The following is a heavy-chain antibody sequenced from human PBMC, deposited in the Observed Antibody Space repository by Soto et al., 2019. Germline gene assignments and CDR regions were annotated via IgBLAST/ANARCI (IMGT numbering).Heavy chain of an antibody. D-gene: IGHD5-12*01. J-gene: IGHJ4*02. Sequence: GSLRLSCAASGFTFSGYAMSWIRQPPGKGLEWLGEINHSGSTNSNPSLESRVTISLDTSKNQFSLDLTSVTAADTAVYYCVRGRILRLRFGDFDSWGQGTLVTVSS. CDR3: VRGRILRLRFGDFDS. V-gene: IGHV4-34*01. CDR1: GFTFSGYA. CDR2: INHSGST.